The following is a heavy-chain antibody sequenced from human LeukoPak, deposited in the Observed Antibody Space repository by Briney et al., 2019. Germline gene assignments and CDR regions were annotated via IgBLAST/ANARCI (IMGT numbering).Heavy chain of an antibody. Sequence: GGSLRLSCAASGFTFSSYAMSWVRQAPGKGLEYVSAITSNGGSTYYADSVKGRFTISRDNSKNTLYLQMSSLRAEDTAVYYCVKGRCSGSSCYGGDYWGQGTLVTVSS. D-gene: IGHD2-2*01. CDR2: ITSNGGST. J-gene: IGHJ4*02. V-gene: IGHV3-64D*06. CDR1: GFTFSSYA. CDR3: VKGRCSGSSCYGGDY.